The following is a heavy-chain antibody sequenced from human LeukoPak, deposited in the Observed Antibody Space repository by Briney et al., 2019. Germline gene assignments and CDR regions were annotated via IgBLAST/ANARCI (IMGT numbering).Heavy chain of an antibody. CDR2: IVVGSGNT. V-gene: IGHV1-58*01. CDR3: ARVPIAVAGNWFDP. Sequence: GASVKVSCTASGFTFTSSAVQWVRQARGQRLEWIGWIVVGSGNTNYAQKFQERVTITRDTSTSTVYMELSSLRSEDTAVYYCARVPIAVAGNWFDPWGQGTLVTVSS. J-gene: IGHJ5*02. CDR1: GFTFTSSA. D-gene: IGHD6-19*01.